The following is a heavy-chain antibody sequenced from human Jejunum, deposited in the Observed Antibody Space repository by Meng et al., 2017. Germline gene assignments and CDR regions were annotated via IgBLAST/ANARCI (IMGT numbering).Heavy chain of an antibody. CDR3: AKLTSF. J-gene: IGHJ4*02. V-gene: IGHV3-23*04. CDR2: FAANNST. CDR1: GFTFSISS. D-gene: IGHD3-16*01. Sequence: VQLVEAGGGLFHPGGSLGLSFAASGFTFSISSMSWVRQAPGKGLEWVSTFAANNSTYYAESVKGRFTISRDNSKNTLSLQMNSLRAEDTAVYYCAKLTSFWGQGTLVTVSS.